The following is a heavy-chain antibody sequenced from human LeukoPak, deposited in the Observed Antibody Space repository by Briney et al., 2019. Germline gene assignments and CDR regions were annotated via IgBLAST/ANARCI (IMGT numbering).Heavy chain of an antibody. CDR2: INHSGST. J-gene: IGHJ5*02. V-gene: IGHV4-34*01. CDR1: GGSLSGYY. Sequence: PSETLSPTCAVHGGSLSGYYWSWIRQPPGKGLEWIGEINHSGSTNYNPSLKSRVTTSVDTSKNQFSLKLSSVTASDTAVYYCAREETVTTTNWFDPWGQGTLVTVSS. CDR3: AREETVTTTNWFDP. D-gene: IGHD4-11*01.